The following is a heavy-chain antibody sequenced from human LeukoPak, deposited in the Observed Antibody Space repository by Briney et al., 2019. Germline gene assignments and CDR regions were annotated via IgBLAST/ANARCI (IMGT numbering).Heavy chain of an antibody. Sequence: GGSLRLSCAASGFTFSSYAMSWVRQAPGKGLEWVSGISGRGGSTYYADSVKGRLTISRDNSKNTLYLQMNSLRAEDTAVYYCARGDYYDSNGYSQYFQHWGQGTLVTVSS. CDR1: GFTFSSYA. CDR3: ARGDYYDSNGYSQYFQH. CDR2: ISGRGGST. J-gene: IGHJ1*01. D-gene: IGHD3-22*01. V-gene: IGHV3-23*01.